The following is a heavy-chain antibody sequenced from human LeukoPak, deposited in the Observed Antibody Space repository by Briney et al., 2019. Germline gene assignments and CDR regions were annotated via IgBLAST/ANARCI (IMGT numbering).Heavy chain of an antibody. J-gene: IGHJ4*02. CDR1: GYTFTSYG. V-gene: IGHV1-18*01. Sequence: GASVKVSCKASGYTFTSYGISWVRQAPGQGLEWMGWISAYNGNTNYAQKLQGRVIMTTDTSTSTAYMELRSLRSDDTAVYYCARVFYYDSSGYDFDYWGQGTLVTVSS. CDR3: ARVFYYDSSGYDFDY. D-gene: IGHD3-22*01. CDR2: ISAYNGNT.